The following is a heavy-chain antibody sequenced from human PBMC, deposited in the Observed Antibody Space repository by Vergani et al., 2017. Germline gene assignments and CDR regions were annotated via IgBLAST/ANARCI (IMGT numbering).Heavy chain of an antibody. D-gene: IGHD3-10*01. Sequence: VQLVESGGGLVKPGGSLRLSCAASGFTFSNYDMHWVRQAPGKGLEWVAVISYDGSNKYYADSVKGRFTISRDNPKNTLYLQMNSLRAEDTAVFYCWFYGSGSYTFDYWGQGTLVTVSS. CDR2: ISYDGSNK. V-gene: IGHV3-30*03. CDR1: GFTFSNYD. J-gene: IGHJ4*02. CDR3: WFYGSGSYTFDY.